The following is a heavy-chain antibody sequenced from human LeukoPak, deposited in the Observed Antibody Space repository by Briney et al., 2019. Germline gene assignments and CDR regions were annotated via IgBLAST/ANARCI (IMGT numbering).Heavy chain of an antibody. V-gene: IGHV3-23*01. CDR1: GFMFSSYG. CDR3: AKDGDSHSPPYYFDY. J-gene: IGHJ4*02. D-gene: IGHD2-21*01. CDR2: IGGSGHDT. Sequence: GGSLRLSCGVSGFMFSSYGMSWVRQAPGKGLEWVSGIGGSGHDTYYADSVKGRFTIARDNSKNTLYLQMNSLRAEDTAVYYCAKDGDSHSPPYYFDYWGQGTLVTVSS.